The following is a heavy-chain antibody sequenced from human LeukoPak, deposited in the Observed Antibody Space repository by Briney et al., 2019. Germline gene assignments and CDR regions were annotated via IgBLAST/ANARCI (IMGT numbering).Heavy chain of an antibody. V-gene: IGHV4-59*11. J-gene: IGHJ3*02. CDR3: ARGGSYDSSGYFDAFDI. D-gene: IGHD3-22*01. CDR1: GGSISSHY. Sequence: SETLSLTCTVSGGSISSHYWSWLRQPPGKGLEWIGYIYYSGSTNYNPSLKSRVTMSVDTSKSQFSLKLSSVTAADTAVYYRARGGSYDSSGYFDAFDIWGQGTMVTVSS. CDR2: IYYSGST.